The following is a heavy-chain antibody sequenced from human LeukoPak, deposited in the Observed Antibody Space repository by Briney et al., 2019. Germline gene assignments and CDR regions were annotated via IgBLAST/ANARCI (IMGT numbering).Heavy chain of an antibody. Sequence: PGGSLRHSCTASEFTFNKYWMHWVRQAPGKGLVWVSRINSDGSHTDYADSVKGRFTISRDNAKNTLDLQMNSLRADDTAVYYCASHSTFVGGATESIDFWGQGTLVTVSS. CDR3: ASHSTFVGGATESIDF. V-gene: IGHV3-74*01. CDR2: INSDGSHT. CDR1: EFTFNKYW. D-gene: IGHD1-26*01. J-gene: IGHJ4*02.